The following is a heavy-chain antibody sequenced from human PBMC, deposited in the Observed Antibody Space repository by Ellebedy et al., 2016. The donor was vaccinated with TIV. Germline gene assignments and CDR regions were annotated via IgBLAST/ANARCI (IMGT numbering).Heavy chain of an antibody. V-gene: IGHV3-7*01. D-gene: IGHD5-12*01. CDR3: ASAARGSGAYESF. J-gene: IGHJ4*02. CDR1: GFTFSSYW. CDR2: IKQDGREK. Sequence: PGGSLRLSCAASGFTFSSYWMTWVRQAPGKGLEWVAHIKQDGREKYYVDSVKGRFTISRDNSKNSLYLQMNSLRADDTALYYCASAARGSGAYESFWGQGTLVTVSS.